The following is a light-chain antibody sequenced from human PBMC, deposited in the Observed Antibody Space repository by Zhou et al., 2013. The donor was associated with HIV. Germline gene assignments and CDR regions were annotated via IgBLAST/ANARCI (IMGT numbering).Light chain of an antibody. CDR1: QDISKY. CDR2: DAT. CDR3: QHYYTFPNT. V-gene: IGKV1-33*01. Sequence: DIQMTQSPSSLSASVGDRVTITCQASQDISKYLNWYQQKPGKAPKLLIFDATTLQSGVPSRFSGSGSGTDFSLTINYLQSEDFATYFCQHYYTFPNTFGLGVPSWRSN. J-gene: IGKJ2*01.